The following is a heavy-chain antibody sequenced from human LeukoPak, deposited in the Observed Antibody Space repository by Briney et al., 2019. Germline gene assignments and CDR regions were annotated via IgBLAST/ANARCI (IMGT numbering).Heavy chain of an antibody. CDR2: TYYRSRWYH. V-gene: IGHV6-1*01. J-gene: IGHJ6*03. D-gene: IGHD1-20*01. CDR1: GDSVSNNDGI. Sequence: SQTLSLTCAISGDSVSNNDGIWNWIRQSPSRGLEWLGRTYYRSRWYHNYAVSVKSRLTINPDTSTNQFSLQLNSVTPEDTAVYYCARGDNWNADMDAWGKGTTVTVSS. CDR3: ARGDNWNADMDA.